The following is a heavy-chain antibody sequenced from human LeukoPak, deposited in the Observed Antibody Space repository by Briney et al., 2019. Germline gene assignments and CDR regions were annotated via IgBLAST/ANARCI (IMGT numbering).Heavy chain of an antibody. J-gene: IGHJ6*03. CDR1: GGTISSGDYY. CDR3: ARESRYSDYGESYYYYYYMDV. V-gene: IGHV4-30-4*02. D-gene: IGHD4-17*01. CDR2: IYYSGST. Sequence: SETLSLTCTVSGGTISSGDYYWSWIRQPPGKGLEWIGYIYYSGSTYYNPSLKSRVTISVDTSKNQFSLKLSSVTAADTAVYYCARESRYSDYGESYYYYYYMDVWGKGTTATVSS.